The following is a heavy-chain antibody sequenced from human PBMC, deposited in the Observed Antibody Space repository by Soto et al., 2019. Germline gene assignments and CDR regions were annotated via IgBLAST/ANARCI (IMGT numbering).Heavy chain of an antibody. J-gene: IGHJ4*02. D-gene: IGHD3-22*01. CDR2: ISYDGSNK. V-gene: IGHV3-30*18. CDR1: GFTFSSYG. CDR3: AKDQWGYYDSSGFDY. Sequence: QVQLVESGGGVVQPGRSLRLSCAAYGFTFSSYGMHWVRQTPGKGLEWVAVISYDGSNKYYADSVKGRFTISRDNSKNTLYLQMNSLRAEDTAVYYCAKDQWGYYDSSGFDYWGQGTLVTVS.